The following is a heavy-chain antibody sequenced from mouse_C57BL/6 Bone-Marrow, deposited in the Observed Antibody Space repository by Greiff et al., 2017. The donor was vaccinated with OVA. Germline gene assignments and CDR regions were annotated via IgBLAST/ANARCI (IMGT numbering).Heavy chain of an antibody. V-gene: IGHV5-9-1*02. Sequence: EVKLVESGEGLVKPGGSLKLSCAASGFTFSSYAMSWVRQTPEKRLEWVAYISSGGDYIYYADTVKGRFTISRDNARKTWYLQMSSLKSEDTAVYYCTRDGYYAMDYWGQGTSVTVSS. J-gene: IGHJ4*01. CDR1: GFTFSSYA. CDR2: ISSGGDYI. D-gene: IGHD2-3*01. CDR3: TRDGYYAMDY.